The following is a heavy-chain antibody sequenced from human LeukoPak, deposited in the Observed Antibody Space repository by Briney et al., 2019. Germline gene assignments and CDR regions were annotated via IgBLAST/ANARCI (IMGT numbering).Heavy chain of an antibody. CDR1: GGTFSSYA. V-gene: IGHV1-69*13. Sequence: SVKASCKASGGTFSSYAISWVRQAPGQGLEWMGGIIPIFGTANYAQKFQGRVTITADESTSTAYMELSSLRSEDTAVYYCARGPARISKGNWFDPWGQGTLVTVSS. J-gene: IGHJ5*02. CDR3: ARGPARISKGNWFDP. CDR2: IIPIFGTA. D-gene: IGHD2-15*01.